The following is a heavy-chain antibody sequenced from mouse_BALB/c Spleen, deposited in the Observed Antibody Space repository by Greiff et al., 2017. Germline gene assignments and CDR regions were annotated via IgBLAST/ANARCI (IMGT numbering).Heavy chain of an antibody. CDR3: ASLDYAMDY. CDR1: GYSITSGYY. V-gene: IGHV3-6*02. CDR2: ISYDGSN. Sequence: ESGPGLVKPSQSLSLTCSVTGYSITSGYYWNWIRQFPGNKLEWMGYISYDGSNNYNPSLKNRISITRDTSKNQFFLKLNSVTTEDTATYYCASLDYAMDYWGQGTSVTVSS. J-gene: IGHJ4*01.